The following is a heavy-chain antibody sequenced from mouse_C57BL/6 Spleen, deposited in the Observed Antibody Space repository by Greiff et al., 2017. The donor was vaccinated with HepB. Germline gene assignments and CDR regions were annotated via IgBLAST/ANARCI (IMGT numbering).Heavy chain of an antibody. Sequence: EVQVVESGGGLVQPGGSLSLSCAASGFTFTDYYMSWVRQPPGKALEWLGFIRNKANGYTTEYSASVKGRFTISRDNSQSILYLQMNALRAEDSATYYCARYRGRRYYFDYWGQSTTLTVSS. CDR3: ARYRGRRYYFDY. J-gene: IGHJ2*01. CDR1: GFTFTDYY. CDR2: IRNKANGYTT. V-gene: IGHV7-3*01.